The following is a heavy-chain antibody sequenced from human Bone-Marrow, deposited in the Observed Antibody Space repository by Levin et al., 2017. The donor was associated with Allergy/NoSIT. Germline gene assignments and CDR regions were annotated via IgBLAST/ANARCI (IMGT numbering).Heavy chain of an antibody. CDR3: ARGTLNGATFFGH. CDR1: GFTFSSYW. V-gene: IGHV3-74*01. Sequence: PGGSLRLSCTASGFTFSSYWMHWVRQAPGTGLLWVSRIHPDGISTYYADSVKGRFTISRDNAKNTLYLQMNSLRVEDAAVYYCARGTLNGATFFGHWGQGTLVTVS. J-gene: IGHJ4*02. D-gene: IGHD1-26*01. CDR2: IHPDGIST.